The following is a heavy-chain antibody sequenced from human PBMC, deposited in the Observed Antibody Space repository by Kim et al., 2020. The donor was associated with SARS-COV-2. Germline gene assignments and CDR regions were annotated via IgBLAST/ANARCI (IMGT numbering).Heavy chain of an antibody. J-gene: IGHJ3*02. Sequence: GGSLRLSCAASGFTFSSYGMHWVRQAPGKGLEWVAVISYDGSNKYYADSVKGRFTISRDNSKNTLYLQMNSLRAEDTAVYYCAKDPIAVAGDDAFDIWG. D-gene: IGHD6-19*01. CDR2: ISYDGSNK. V-gene: IGHV3-30*18. CDR1: GFTFSSYG. CDR3: AKDPIAVAGDDAFDI.